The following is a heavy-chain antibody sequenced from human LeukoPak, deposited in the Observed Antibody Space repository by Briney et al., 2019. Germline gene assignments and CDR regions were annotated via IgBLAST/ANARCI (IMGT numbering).Heavy chain of an antibody. J-gene: IGHJ4*02. CDR2: IKGDESAR. CDR3: ARDVVGSLDY. CDR1: GFTFSTYW. V-gene: IGHV3-7*01. D-gene: IGHD1-26*01. Sequence: PGGSLRLSCAASGFTFSTYWMAWVRQAPGKGLDWVANIKGDESARHQADSVKGRFTISRDNTQNSVYLQMSSLRGEDTAVYYCARDVVGSLDYWGQGTLVTVSS.